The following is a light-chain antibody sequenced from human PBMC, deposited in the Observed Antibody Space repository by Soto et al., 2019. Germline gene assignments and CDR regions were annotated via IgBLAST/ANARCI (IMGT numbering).Light chain of an antibody. CDR2: TSF. CDR3: QQAFSAEWT. J-gene: IGKJ1*01. Sequence: IQMTQSPSSLSASVGDRVSITCRASQSIGTVLNWYQQKPGEAPNLLIHTSFSLYSGVPSRFSGSGSGTDFTLTISSLQPEDFATYFCQQAFSAEWTFGQGTKVDIK. CDR1: QSIGTV. V-gene: IGKV1-39*01.